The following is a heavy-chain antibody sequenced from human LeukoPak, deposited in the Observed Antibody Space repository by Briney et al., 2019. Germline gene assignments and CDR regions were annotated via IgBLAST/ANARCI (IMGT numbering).Heavy chain of an antibody. J-gene: IGHJ4*02. V-gene: IGHV3-23*01. D-gene: IGHD2-8*01. CDR3: ARAFRLND. CDR1: GFTFSSYG. Sequence: GTLRLSCAASGFTFSSYGMSWVRQAPGKGLEWVSAISGSGVSTYYADSVKGRFIISRDTSKNTLYLQMNSLRAEDTAVYYCARAFRLNDWGQGTLVTVSS. CDR2: ISGSGVST.